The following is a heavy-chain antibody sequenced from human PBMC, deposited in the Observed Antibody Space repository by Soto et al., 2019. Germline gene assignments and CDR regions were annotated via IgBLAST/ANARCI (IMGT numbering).Heavy chain of an antibody. D-gene: IGHD2-21*02. CDR1: GGSISICVYY. J-gene: IGHJ6*03. V-gene: IGHV4-31*03. CDR3: ARLNGDCLPDYYYYMDV. CDR2: IYYSGST. Sequence: PSETLSLTCTVSGGSISICVYYLRLIRQHPGKGLEWIGYIYYSGSTYYNPSLKSRVTISVDTSKNQFSLKLSSVTAADTAVYYCARLNGDCLPDYYYYMDVWGKGTTVTVSS.